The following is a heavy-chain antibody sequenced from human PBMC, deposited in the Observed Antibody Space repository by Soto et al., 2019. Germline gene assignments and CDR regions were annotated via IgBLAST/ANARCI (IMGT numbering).Heavy chain of an antibody. CDR1: GFTFSDYD. J-gene: IGHJ6*02. Sequence: PXGSLRLACAASGFTFSDYDMSWIRQAPGKGLEWVSYISSSSSYTNYADSVKGRFTISRDNDKNSLYLQMNSLRAEDTAVYYCASLRIRLDVWGQGTKVTVYS. CDR2: ISSSSSYT. D-gene: IGHD3-10*01. V-gene: IGHV3-11*06. CDR3: ASLRIRLDV.